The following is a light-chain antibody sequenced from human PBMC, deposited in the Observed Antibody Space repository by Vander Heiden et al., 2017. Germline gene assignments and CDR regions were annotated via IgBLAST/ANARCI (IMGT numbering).Light chain of an antibody. CDR3: LQSSIAWIT. V-gene: IGKV1-39*01. J-gene: IGKJ5*01. CDR1: HTINHY. CDR2: AAC. Sequence: DIKVTKSPSSLAASGGVRLTITCRASHTINHYLNWYQHRPGKAPRRLIFAACRLQTGVPARFSGSGSGTDFTLTISSVQPEDFATYYCLQSSIAWITFGQGTRLEIK.